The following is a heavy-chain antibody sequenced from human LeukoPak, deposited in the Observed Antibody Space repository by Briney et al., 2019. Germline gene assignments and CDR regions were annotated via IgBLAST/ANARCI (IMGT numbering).Heavy chain of an antibody. CDR1: GFTLTNYA. J-gene: IGHJ6*01. CDR3: ARALQYYDSSAPMDV. Sequence: GGSLRLSCAASGFTLTNYAMRWVRQAPGKGLGWGSSINPSSGNTYYADSVKGRFTISRDNAKNSLYLQMNSLRAEDTAVYYCARALQYYDSSAPMDVWGKGTTVTVSS. D-gene: IGHD3-22*01. CDR2: INPSSGNT. V-gene: IGHV3-23*01.